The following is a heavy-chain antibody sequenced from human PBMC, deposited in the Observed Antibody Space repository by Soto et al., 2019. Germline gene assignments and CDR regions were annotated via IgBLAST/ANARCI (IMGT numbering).Heavy chain of an antibody. D-gene: IGHD3-3*01. CDR1: GAPFNNYY. Sequence: SETLSLTCAVYGAPFNNYYWTWIRQTPGKGLEWNGEINHTGSSKYNPSLKSRVTISLDTSKNQFSLSLRSVPAADTAVYFCARGREIFGAVTPFEYWGQGTQVTVSS. CDR2: INHTGSS. J-gene: IGHJ4*02. V-gene: IGHV4-34*01. CDR3: ARGREIFGAVTPFEY.